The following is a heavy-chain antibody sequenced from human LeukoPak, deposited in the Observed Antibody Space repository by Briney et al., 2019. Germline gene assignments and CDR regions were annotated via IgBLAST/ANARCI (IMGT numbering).Heavy chain of an antibody. Sequence: PGGSLRLSCAASGFTVSSNYMSWVRQAPGKGLEWVSVIYSGGSTYYADSVKGRFTISRGNSKNTLYLQMNSLRAEDTAVYYCARSITGTFDYWGQGTLVTVSS. V-gene: IGHV3-66*02. CDR1: GFTVSSNY. CDR3: ARSITGTFDY. J-gene: IGHJ4*02. CDR2: IYSGGST. D-gene: IGHD1-7*01.